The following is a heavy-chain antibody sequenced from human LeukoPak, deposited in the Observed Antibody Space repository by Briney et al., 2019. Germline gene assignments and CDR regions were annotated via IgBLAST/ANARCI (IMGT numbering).Heavy chain of an antibody. CDR3: ASMLNGPYGDYTPFDY. Sequence: WASVKVSCKASGGTFSSYAISWVRQAPGQGLEWMGRIIPIFGTANYAQKFQGRATITTDESTSTAYMELSSLRSEDTAVYYCASMLNGPYGDYTPFDYWGQGTLVTVSS. CDR1: GGTFSSYA. CDR2: IIPIFGTA. D-gene: IGHD4-17*01. J-gene: IGHJ4*02. V-gene: IGHV1-69*05.